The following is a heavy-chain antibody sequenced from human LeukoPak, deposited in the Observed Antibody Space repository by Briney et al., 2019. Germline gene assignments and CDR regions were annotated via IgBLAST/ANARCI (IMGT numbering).Heavy chain of an antibody. CDR2: VSYSGTT. J-gene: IGHJ6*03. D-gene: IGHD1-14*01. V-gene: IGHV4-59*01. CDR1: GGSLSSDY. Sequence: SETLSLTCTASGGSLSSDYWSWIRQPPGKGLEWIGYVSYSGTTNYNPSLNSRLTISLDTSKNRFSLNLSSVTAADTATYFCARYIRGPNYYIDVWGKGTTVTVSS. CDR3: ARYIRGPNYYIDV.